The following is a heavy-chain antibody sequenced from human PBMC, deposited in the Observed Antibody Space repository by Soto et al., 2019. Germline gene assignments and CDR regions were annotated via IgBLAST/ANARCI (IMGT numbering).Heavy chain of an antibody. Sequence: SETLSLTCAIYGGSFSGYYWSWIRQPPGKGMEWIGETNHSGSTNYNPSLKSRVTISVDTSKNQFSLKLSSVTAADTAVYYCARGGAIAARDYYYYYGMDVWGQGTTVT. J-gene: IGHJ6*02. D-gene: IGHD6-6*01. V-gene: IGHV4-34*01. CDR1: GGSFSGYY. CDR2: TNHSGST. CDR3: ARGGAIAARDYYYYYGMDV.